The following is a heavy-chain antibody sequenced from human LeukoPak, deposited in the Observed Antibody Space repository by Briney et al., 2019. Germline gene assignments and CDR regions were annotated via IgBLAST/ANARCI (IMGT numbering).Heavy chain of an antibody. V-gene: IGHV3-21*01. Sequence: GGSLRLSCAASGFTFSSYSMNWVRQAPGKGLEWVSSISSSSSYIYYADSVKGRFTISRDNAKNSLYLQMNSLRAEDTAVYYCARGYYDFWSGYSEPYYFDHWGQGTLVTVSS. CDR3: ARGYYDFWSGYSEPYYFDH. J-gene: IGHJ4*02. D-gene: IGHD3-3*01. CDR2: ISSSSSYI. CDR1: GFTFSSYS.